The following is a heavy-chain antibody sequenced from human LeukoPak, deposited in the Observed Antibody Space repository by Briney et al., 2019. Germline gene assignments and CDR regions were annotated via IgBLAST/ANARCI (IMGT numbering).Heavy chain of an antibody. D-gene: IGHD2-15*01. CDR3: ARAPRRGGTFDY. CDR2: ISYDGSNK. J-gene: IGHJ4*02. CDR1: GFTFSSYA. V-gene: IGHV3-30*04. Sequence: PGGALRLSCAASGFTFSSYAMHWVRQAPGKGLEGGAVISYDGSNKYYADSVKGGFTISRDNSKNTLYLQMNSLRAEDTAVYYCARAPRRGGTFDYWGQGTLVTVSS.